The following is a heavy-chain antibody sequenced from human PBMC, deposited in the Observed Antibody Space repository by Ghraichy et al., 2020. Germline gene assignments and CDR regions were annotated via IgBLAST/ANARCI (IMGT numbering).Heavy chain of an antibody. CDR3: AKDMGAAPGNTPDY. J-gene: IGHJ4*02. V-gene: IGHV3-9*01. CDR2: LSWNSGTI. D-gene: IGHD3-16*01. CDR1: GFTFDDYA. Sequence: SLNISCAASGFTFDDYAMHWVRQAPGKGLEWVSGLSWNSGTIAYADSVKGRFTISRANAKSSLYLQMNSLRPEDTALYYCAKDMGAAPGNTPDYWGQGTLVTVSS.